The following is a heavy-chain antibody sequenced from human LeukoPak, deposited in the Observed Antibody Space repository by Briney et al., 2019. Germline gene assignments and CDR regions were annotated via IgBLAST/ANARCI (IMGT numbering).Heavy chain of an antibody. V-gene: IGHV5-51*01. J-gene: IGHJ4*02. Sequence: GESLQISCKGSGYSFSTYWIGWVRQTPGKGLEWMRIIYPGDSDTRYSPSFQGQVTISADKSITTAYLQWSSLQASDTAIYYCARRSGGADYWGQGTLVTVSS. CDR2: IYPGDSDT. CDR3: ARRSGGADY. CDR1: GYSFSTYW. D-gene: IGHD3-16*01.